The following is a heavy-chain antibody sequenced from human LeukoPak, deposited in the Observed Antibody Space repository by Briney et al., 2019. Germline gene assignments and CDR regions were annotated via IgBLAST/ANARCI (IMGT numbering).Heavy chain of an antibody. V-gene: IGHV3-21*01. J-gene: IGHJ5*02. CDR2: ISSSSSYI. Sequence: PGGSLRLSCAASGFTFSSYSMNWVRQAPGKGLEWVSSISSSSSYIYYADSVKGRFTISRDNAKNSLYLQMNSLRAGDTAVYYCARVYSTIFGVVRNWFDPWGQGTLVTVSS. CDR1: GFTFSSYS. CDR3: ARVYSTIFGVVRNWFDP. D-gene: IGHD3-3*01.